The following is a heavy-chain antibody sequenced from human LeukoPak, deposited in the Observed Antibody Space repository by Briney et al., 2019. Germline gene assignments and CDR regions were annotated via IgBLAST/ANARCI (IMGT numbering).Heavy chain of an antibody. CDR2: ISYDGSNK. V-gene: IGHV3-30-3*01. D-gene: IGHD4-23*01. CDR3: AGDRDYGGNFLDY. CDR1: GFTFSSYA. J-gene: IGHJ4*02. Sequence: QPGGTLRLSCAASGFTFSSYAMHWVRQAPGKGLEWVADISYDGSNKYYADPVKGRITISRDNSKNTLYLQMNSLRAEDTAVYYCAGDRDYGGNFLDYWGQGTLVTVSS.